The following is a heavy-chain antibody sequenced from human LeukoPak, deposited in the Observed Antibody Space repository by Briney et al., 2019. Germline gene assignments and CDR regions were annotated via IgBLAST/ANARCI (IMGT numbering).Heavy chain of an antibody. CDR2: INPNSGGT. D-gene: IGHD2-15*01. CDR1: GYTFTGYY. V-gene: IGHV1-2*06. Sequence: VASVKVSCKASGYTFTGYYMHWVRQAPGQGLEWMGRINPNSGGTNYAQKFQGRVTMTRDTSISTAYMELSRLRSDDTAVYYCARSRPASDIVVVVAATRWFDPWGQGTLVTVSS. J-gene: IGHJ5*02. CDR3: ARSRPASDIVVVVAATRWFDP.